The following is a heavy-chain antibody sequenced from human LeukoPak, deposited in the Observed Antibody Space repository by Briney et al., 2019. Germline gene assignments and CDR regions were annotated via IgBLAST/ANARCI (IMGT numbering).Heavy chain of an antibody. CDR2: ISGSGGST. Sequence: GGSLRLSCAASGFTFSSYWMSWVRQAPGKGLEWVSAISGSGGSTYYADSVRGRFTISRDNSKNTLYLQMNSLRAEDTAVYYCAKGSRSWYTRGGSNLDYWGQGTLVTVSS. J-gene: IGHJ4*02. CDR1: GFTFSSYW. V-gene: IGHV3-23*01. CDR3: AKGSRSWYTRGGSNLDY. D-gene: IGHD6-13*01.